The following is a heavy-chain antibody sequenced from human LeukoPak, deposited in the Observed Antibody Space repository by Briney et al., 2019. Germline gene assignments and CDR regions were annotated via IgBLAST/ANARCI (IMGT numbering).Heavy chain of an antibody. J-gene: IGHJ4*02. CDR1: GYRFTSYW. CDR2: IYTGDSDN. CDR3: ARQDLGSGWANFDY. Sequence: GGSLKISCNGSGYRFTSYWIGWGRQMPGKGLELMGIIYTGDSDNRYRPSFQGQVTTSADKSISTAYRQWSSLKASDTAMYYCARQDLGSGWANFDYWGQGTLVTVSS. V-gene: IGHV5-51*01. D-gene: IGHD6-19*01.